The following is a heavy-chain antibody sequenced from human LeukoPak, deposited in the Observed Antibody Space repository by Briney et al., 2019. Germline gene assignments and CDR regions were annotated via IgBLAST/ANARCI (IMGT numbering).Heavy chain of an antibody. D-gene: IGHD2-15*01. CDR2: ISGSGGST. V-gene: IGHV3-23*01. CDR3: ATIVSKYCSGGSCYDY. Sequence: GGSLRLSCAASGFTFSSYGMSWVRQVPGKGLEWVSAISGSGGSTYYADSVKGRFTISRDNSKNTLYLQMNSLRAKDTAVYYCATIVSKYCSGGSCYDYWGQGTLVTVSS. CDR1: GFTFSSYG. J-gene: IGHJ4*02.